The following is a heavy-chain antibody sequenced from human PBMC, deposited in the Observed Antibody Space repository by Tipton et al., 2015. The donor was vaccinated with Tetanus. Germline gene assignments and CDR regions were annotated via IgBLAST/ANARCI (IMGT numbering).Heavy chain of an antibody. CDR3: ARDNYPAAAGLVPLYYYYYGMDV. Sequence: SLRLSCAASGFTFSSYAMHWVRQAPGKGLEWVAVISYDGSNKYYADSVKGRFTISRDNSKNTLYLQMNSLRAEDTAVYYCARDNYPAAAGLVPLYYYYYGMDVWGQGTTVTVSS. CDR1: GFTFSSYA. D-gene: IGHD6-13*01. V-gene: IGHV3-30-3*01. CDR2: ISYDGSNK. J-gene: IGHJ6*02.